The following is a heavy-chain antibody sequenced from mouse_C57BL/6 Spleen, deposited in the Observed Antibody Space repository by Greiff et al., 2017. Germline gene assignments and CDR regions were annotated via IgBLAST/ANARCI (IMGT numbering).Heavy chain of an antibody. D-gene: IGHD2-4*01. J-gene: IGHJ4*01. CDR1: GFSFNTYA. CDR3: VRHEGYDYDEYYAMDY. V-gene: IGHV10-1*01. CDR2: IRSKSNNYAT. Sequence: EVKLVESGGGLVQPKGSLKLSCAASGFSFNTYAMNWVRQAPGKGLEWVARIRSKSNNYATYYADSVKDRFTISRDDSESMLYLQMNNLKTEDTAMYYCVRHEGYDYDEYYAMDYWGQGTSVTVSS.